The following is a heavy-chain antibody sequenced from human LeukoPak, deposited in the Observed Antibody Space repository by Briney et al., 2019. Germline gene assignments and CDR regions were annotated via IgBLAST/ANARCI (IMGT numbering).Heavy chain of an antibody. D-gene: IGHD2-8*01. J-gene: IGHJ3*02. Sequence: GASVKVSCKVSGYTLTELSMHWVRQAPGKGLEWMGGFDPEDGETIDAQKFQGRVTMTEDTSTDTAYMELSSPRSEDTAVYYCATPYYTKPFDIWGQGTMVTVSS. V-gene: IGHV1-24*01. CDR2: FDPEDGET. CDR3: ATPYYTKPFDI. CDR1: GYTLTELS.